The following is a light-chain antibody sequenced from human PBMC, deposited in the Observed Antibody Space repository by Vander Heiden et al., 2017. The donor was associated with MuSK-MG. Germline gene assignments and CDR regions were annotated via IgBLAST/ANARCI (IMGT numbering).Light chain of an antibody. V-gene: IGKV3-11*01. CDR2: DAS. Sequence: ESVLTQPPATLSLSPGERATLPCRASQSVSSYLAWYQQKPGQAPRLLIYDASNRATGIPARFSGSGSGTDFTLTISSLEPEDFAVYYCQQRSNWPRAFGQGTKVEIK. CDR1: QSVSSY. CDR3: QQRSNWPRA. J-gene: IGKJ1*01.